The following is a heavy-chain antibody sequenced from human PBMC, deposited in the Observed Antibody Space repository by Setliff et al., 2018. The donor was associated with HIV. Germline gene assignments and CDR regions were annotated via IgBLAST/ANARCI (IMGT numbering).Heavy chain of an antibody. D-gene: IGHD2-21*01. Sequence: PSVKVSCKASGYTFTGHYMHWVRQAPGQGLEWMGRINGNSGGTKYAEKFQGRVTMTRDPSISTAFMELYRLTSDDTAVYYCARQKDWMVVITGDLDSWGQGTLVTVSS. CDR3: ARQKDWMVVITGDLDS. J-gene: IGHJ4*02. CDR1: GYTFTGHY. V-gene: IGHV1-2*06. CDR2: INGNSGGT.